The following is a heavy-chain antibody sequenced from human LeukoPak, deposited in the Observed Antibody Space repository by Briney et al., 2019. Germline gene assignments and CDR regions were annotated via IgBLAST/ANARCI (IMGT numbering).Heavy chain of an antibody. J-gene: IGHJ6*02. CDR1: GYTFTSSG. CDR2: ISAYNGNT. D-gene: IGHD6-19*01. V-gene: IGHV1-18*01. CDR3: ARVRAVAGYYYYGMDV. Sequence: ASVKVPCKASGYTFTSSGISWVRQAPGQGLEWMGWISAYNGNTNYAQKLQGRVTMTTDTSTSTAYMELRSLRSDDTAVYYCARVRAVAGYYYYGMDVWGQGTTVTVSS.